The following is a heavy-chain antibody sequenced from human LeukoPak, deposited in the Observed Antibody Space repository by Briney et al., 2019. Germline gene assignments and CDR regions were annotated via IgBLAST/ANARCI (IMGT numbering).Heavy chain of an antibody. CDR2: IYSGGST. J-gene: IGHJ4*02. Sequence: GGSLRLSCAASGFTFSSYAMSWVRQAPGKGLEWVSVIYSGGSTYYADSVKGRFTISRDNSKNTLYLQMNSLRAEGTAVYYCARRYYYDSSGDYWGQGTLVTVSS. CDR1: GFTFSSYA. CDR3: ARRYYYDSSGDY. V-gene: IGHV3-53*01. D-gene: IGHD3-22*01.